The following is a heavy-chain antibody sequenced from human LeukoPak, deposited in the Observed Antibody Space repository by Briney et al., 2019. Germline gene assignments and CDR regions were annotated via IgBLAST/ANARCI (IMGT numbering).Heavy chain of an antibody. Sequence: PSETLSLTCTVSGGSISSSSYYWGWIRQPPGKGLEWIGSIYYSGSTYYNPSLKSRVTISVETSKNQYALKLSSVTAADTAVYYCARPGQLGRYYFDYWGQGTLVTVSS. V-gene: IGHV4-39*01. CDR1: GGSISSSSYY. CDR2: IYYSGST. J-gene: IGHJ4*02. CDR3: ARPGQLGRYYFDY. D-gene: IGHD6-13*01.